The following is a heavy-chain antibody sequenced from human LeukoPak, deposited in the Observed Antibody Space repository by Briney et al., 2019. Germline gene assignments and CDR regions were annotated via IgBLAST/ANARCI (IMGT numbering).Heavy chain of an antibody. CDR3: ARVAEPKSGYDLLLRRDWFDP. J-gene: IGHJ5*02. V-gene: IGHV1-2*02. Sequence: ASVKVSCKASGYTFTGYYMHWVRQAPGQGLEWMGWINPNSGGTNYAQNFQGRVTMTRDTSISTAYMELSRLRSDDTAVYYCARVAEPKSGYDLLLRRDWFDPWGQGTLVTVSS. CDR1: GYTFTGYY. CDR2: INPNSGGT. D-gene: IGHD5-12*01.